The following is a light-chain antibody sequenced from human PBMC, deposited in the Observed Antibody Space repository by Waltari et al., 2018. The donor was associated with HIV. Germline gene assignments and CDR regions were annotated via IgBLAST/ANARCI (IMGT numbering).Light chain of an antibody. CDR2: DVS. CDR3: SSYTSSSTLVV. Sequence: QPASVSGSPGQSITISCTGTSSDVGGYNYVSWYQQHPGKAPKLMIYDVSNRPSGVSNRFSGSKSGNTASLTISGLQAEDEADYYCSSYTSSSTLVVFGGGTKLTVL. J-gene: IGLJ2*01. V-gene: IGLV2-14*03. CDR1: SSDVGGYNY.